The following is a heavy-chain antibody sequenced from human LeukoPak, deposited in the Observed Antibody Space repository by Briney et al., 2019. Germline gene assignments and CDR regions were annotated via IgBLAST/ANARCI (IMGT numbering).Heavy chain of an antibody. CDR3: ARRRVGATFYYYYYMDV. J-gene: IGHJ6*03. Sequence: PSETLSLTCTVSGVSVSNYYWTWIRQPPEKGLEWIGEINHSGSTNYNPSLKSRVTISVDTSKNQFSLKLSSVTAADTAVYYCARRRVGATFYYYYYMDVWGKGTTVTVSS. CDR1: GVSVSNYY. V-gene: IGHV4-34*01. D-gene: IGHD1-26*01. CDR2: INHSGST.